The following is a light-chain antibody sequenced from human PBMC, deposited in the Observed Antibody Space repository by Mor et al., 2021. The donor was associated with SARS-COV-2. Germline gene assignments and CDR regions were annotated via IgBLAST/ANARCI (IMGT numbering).Light chain of an antibody. Sequence: NAPKLLISEASTLADGVPARFSSSGYGTEFTLTITGLQADDFATYFCQQHEAYPLTFGGGTKVDI. CDR3: QQHEAYPLT. CDR2: EAS. V-gene: IGKV1-5*03. J-gene: IGKJ4*01.